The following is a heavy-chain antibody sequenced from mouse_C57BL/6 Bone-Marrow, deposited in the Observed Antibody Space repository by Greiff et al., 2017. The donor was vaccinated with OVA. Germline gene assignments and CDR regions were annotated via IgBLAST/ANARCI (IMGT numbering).Heavy chain of an antibody. CDR2: VLPYNGGT. J-gene: IGHJ4*01. CDR1: GFTFTDYY. Sequence: EVQLQESGPVLVKPGPSVKLSCKASGFTFTDYYMHWVKQSPGQSLEWIGLVLPYNGGTSYNQKFKGKATFTVDTSSSTAYMELNSLPSEDSSVCDCARVNWDDYARDYWGQGTAVTGSS. CDR3: ARVNWDDYARDY. V-gene: IGHV1-36*01. D-gene: IGHD4-1*01.